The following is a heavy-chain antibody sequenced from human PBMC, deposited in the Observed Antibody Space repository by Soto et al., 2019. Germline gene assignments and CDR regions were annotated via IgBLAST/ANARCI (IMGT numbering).Heavy chain of an antibody. D-gene: IGHD6-19*01. J-gene: IGHJ6*02. V-gene: IGHV4-61*01. CDR1: GGSVSSGSYY. CDR3: ARGSGDSSGWYSYYYYYYGMDV. Sequence: PSETLSLTCTVSGGSVSSGSYYWSWIRQPPGKGLEWIGYIYYSGSTNYNPSLKSRVTISVDTSKNQSSLKLSSVTAADTAVYYCARGSGDSSGWYSYYYYYYGMDVWGQGTTVTVSS. CDR2: IYYSGST.